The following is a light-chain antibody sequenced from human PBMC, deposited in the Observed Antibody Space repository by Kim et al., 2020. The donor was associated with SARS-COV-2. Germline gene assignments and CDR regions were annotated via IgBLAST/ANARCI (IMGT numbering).Light chain of an antibody. Sequence: DIQMTQSPSTLSASVGDRVTITCRASQSISSWLAWCQQKPGKAPKVLIYKASSLESGVPSRFSGSGSGTEFTLTISSLQPDDFATYYCQQYNTYPLTFGGGTKVDIK. J-gene: IGKJ4*01. CDR2: KAS. CDR1: QSISSW. V-gene: IGKV1-5*03. CDR3: QQYNTYPLT.